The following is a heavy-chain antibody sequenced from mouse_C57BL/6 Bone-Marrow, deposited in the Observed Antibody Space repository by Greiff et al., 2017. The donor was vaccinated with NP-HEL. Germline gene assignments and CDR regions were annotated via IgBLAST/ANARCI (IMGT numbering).Heavy chain of an antibody. CDR3: ARAFITTVVSYWYFDV. D-gene: IGHD1-1*01. CDR1: GYTFTNYW. CDR2: IYPGGGYT. J-gene: IGHJ1*03. V-gene: IGHV1-63*01. Sequence: QVQLKQSGAELVRPGTSVKMSCKASGYTFTNYWIGWAKQRPGHGLEWIGDIYPGGGYTNYTEKFKGKVTLTADKSSRTAYKQFISLTSEDSAIYYCARAFITTVVSYWYFDVWGTGTTVTVSS.